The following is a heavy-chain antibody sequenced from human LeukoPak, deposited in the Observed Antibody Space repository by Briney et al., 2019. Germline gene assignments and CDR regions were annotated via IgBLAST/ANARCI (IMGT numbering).Heavy chain of an antibody. CDR1: GFTFSSYG. J-gene: IGHJ4*02. D-gene: IGHD3-22*01. Sequence: PGRSLRLSCAASGFTFSSYGMHWVRQAPGKGLEWVAVISYDGSNKYYADSVKGRFTISRDNSKNTLYLQMNSLRAEDTAVYYCARGPNYYDSSGYSDYWGQGTLVTVSS. V-gene: IGHV3-30*03. CDR2: ISYDGSNK. CDR3: ARGPNYYDSSGYSDY.